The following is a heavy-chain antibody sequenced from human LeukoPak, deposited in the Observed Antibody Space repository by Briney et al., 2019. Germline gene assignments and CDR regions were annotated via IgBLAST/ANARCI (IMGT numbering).Heavy chain of an antibody. CDR2: IYPGDSDT. CDR1: GYSFTSYW. D-gene: IGHD3-10*01. Sequence: GESLKISCKGSGYSFTSYWIGWVRQMPGKGLERMGIIYPGDSDTRYSPSFQGQVTISADKSISTAYLQWSSLKASDTAMYYCARPFYYGSGSYRSFYYFDYWGQGTLVTVSS. V-gene: IGHV5-51*01. CDR3: ARPFYYGSGSYRSFYYFDY. J-gene: IGHJ4*02.